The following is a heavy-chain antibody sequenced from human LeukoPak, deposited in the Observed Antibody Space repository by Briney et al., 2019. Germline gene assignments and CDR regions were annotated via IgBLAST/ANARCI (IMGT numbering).Heavy chain of an antibody. J-gene: IGHJ6*02. Sequence: GGSLRLSCAASGFTFGRYAMNWVRQAPGKGLEWVSGISYHGGSRFYAASVTGRFTISRDNSKNTLFLQMNSLRSEDTAVYYCAADRRGTAYYYYYGMDVWGQGTTVTVSS. D-gene: IGHD1-1*01. CDR2: ISYHGGSR. V-gene: IGHV3-23*01. CDR3: AADRRGTAYYYYYGMDV. CDR1: GFTFGRYA.